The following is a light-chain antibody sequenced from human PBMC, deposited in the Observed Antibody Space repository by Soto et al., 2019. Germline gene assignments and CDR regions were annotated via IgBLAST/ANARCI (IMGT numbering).Light chain of an antibody. CDR3: CSYAGSRTHVL. CDR1: SSDVGDYEH. J-gene: IGLJ2*01. CDR2: DVT. Sequence: QSALTQPPSVSGSPGQSVTISCTVTSSDVGDYEHVSWYQQAPGTAPKLIIFDVTNRPSGVPDRFSGSKSGNTPSLTIFGLQAEDEADYYCCSYAGSRTHVLFGGGTKLTVL. V-gene: IGLV2-18*02.